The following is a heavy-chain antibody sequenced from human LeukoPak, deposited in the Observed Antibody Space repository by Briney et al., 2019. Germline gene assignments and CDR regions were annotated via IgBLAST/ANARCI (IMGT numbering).Heavy chain of an antibody. D-gene: IGHD3/OR15-3a*01. CDR1: DFTFSFYA. Sequence: GGSLRLSCEVSDFTFSFYAMSWVRQAPGKGLEWVAGITSSGNTTYYADPVKGRFTISRDNSNNILHLQMNSLRAEDTAIYYCAKEIGRLGVPLYDYWGRGTLVTASS. CDR2: ITSSGNTT. CDR3: AKEIGRLGVPLYDY. J-gene: IGHJ4*02. V-gene: IGHV3-23*01.